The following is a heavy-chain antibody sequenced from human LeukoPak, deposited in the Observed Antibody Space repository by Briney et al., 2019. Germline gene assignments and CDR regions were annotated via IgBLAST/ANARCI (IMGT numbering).Heavy chain of an antibody. CDR1: GGSISSNNW. Sequence: KPSGTLSLTCAVSGGSISSNNWWSWIRQPPGKGLEWIGYIYYSGSTNYNPSLKSRVTISVDTSKNQFSLKLSSVTAADTAVYYCARGSGQWLARPRVTYYGMDVWGQGTTVTVSS. J-gene: IGHJ6*02. CDR2: IYYSGST. CDR3: ARGSGQWLARPRVTYYGMDV. V-gene: IGHV4-4*02. D-gene: IGHD6-19*01.